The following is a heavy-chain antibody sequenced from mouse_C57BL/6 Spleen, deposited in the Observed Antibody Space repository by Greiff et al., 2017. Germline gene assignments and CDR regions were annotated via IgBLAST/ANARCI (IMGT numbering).Heavy chain of an antibody. CDR2: IWRGGST. V-gene: IGHV2-5*01. D-gene: IGHD4-1*02. CDR3: AKNSPTHYFDY. J-gene: IGHJ2*01. CDR1: GFSLTSYG. Sequence: VKLMESGPGLVQPSQSLSITCTVSGFSLTSYGVHWVRQSPGKGLEWLGVIWRGGSTDYNAAFMSRLSITKDNSKSQVFFKMNSLQADDTAIYYFAKNSPTHYFDYWGQGTTLTVSS.